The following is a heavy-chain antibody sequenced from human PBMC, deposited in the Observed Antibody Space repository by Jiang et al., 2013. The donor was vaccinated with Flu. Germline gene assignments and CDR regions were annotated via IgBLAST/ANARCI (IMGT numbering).Heavy chain of an antibody. Sequence: GLVKPSETLSLTCTVSGGSISSYYWSWIRQPPGKGLEWIGYIYYSGSTNYNPSLKSRVTISVDTSKNQFSLKLSSVTAADTAVYYCARDKGSSGYQLDFDYWGQGTLVTVSS. J-gene: IGHJ4*02. CDR2: IYYSGST. D-gene: IGHD3-22*01. CDR1: GGSISSYY. V-gene: IGHV4-59*01. CDR3: ARDKGSSGYQLDFDY.